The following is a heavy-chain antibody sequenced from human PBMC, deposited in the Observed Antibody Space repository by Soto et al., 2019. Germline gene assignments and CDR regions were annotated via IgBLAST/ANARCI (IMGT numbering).Heavy chain of an antibody. V-gene: IGHV3-21*01. CDR1: GFTFSSYS. Sequence: EVQLVESGGGLVKPGGSLRLSCAASGFTFSSYSMNWVRQAPGKGLEWVSSISSSSSYIYYADSVKGRFTISRDNAKNSLYLQVNSLRAEDTDVYYCAREGIAAALDYWGQGTLGTVSS. J-gene: IGHJ4*02. CDR2: ISSSSSYI. D-gene: IGHD6-13*01. CDR3: AREGIAAALDY.